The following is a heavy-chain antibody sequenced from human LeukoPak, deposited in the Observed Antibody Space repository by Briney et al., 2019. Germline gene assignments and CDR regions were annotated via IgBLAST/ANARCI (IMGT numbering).Heavy chain of an antibody. D-gene: IGHD4-17*01. J-gene: IGHJ4*02. V-gene: IGHV3-48*03. CDR3: ARDTTDDYGDYYFDY. Sequence: GGSLRLSCTASGFNFGDYAMSWVRQAPGKGLEWVSYVSTGGSTIYYADSVKGRFTVSRDNAKNSLYLQMNSLRAEDTAVYYCARDTTDDYGDYYFDYWGQGTLVTVSS. CDR1: GFNFGDYA. CDR2: VSTGGSTI.